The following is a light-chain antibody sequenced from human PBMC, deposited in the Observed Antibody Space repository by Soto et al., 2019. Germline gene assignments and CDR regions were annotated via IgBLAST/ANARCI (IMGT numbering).Light chain of an antibody. Sequence: QPVLTQPPPVSGTPGQRVTISCSGGGSNIERNSVYWYQQIPGTAPKLLIYRNNQRPSGVPDRFSGSKSGTSASLAISGLRSEDEADYYCAAWDDGLSGPWVFGGGTKLTVL. CDR3: AAWDDGLSGPWV. CDR2: RNN. CDR1: GSNIERNS. V-gene: IGLV1-47*01. J-gene: IGLJ3*02.